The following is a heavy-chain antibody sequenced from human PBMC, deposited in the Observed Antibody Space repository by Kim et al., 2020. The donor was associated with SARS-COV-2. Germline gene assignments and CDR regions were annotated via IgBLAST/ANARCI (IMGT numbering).Heavy chain of an antibody. J-gene: IGHJ1*01. D-gene: IGHD1-26*01. CDR1: GASITSYY. Sequence: SETLSLTCTVSGASITSYYWTWIRQPPGKGLELIGYIYYSGSTNYNPSLNSRVTLSVDTSKNQFSLKLSSVTAADTAVYYCASYSGSLYFQHWGLGTLITVSA. V-gene: IGHV4-59*13. CDR3: ASYSGSLYFQH. CDR2: IYYSGST.